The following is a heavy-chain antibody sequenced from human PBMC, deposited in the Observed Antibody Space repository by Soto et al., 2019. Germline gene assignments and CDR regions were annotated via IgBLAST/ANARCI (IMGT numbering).Heavy chain of an antibody. J-gene: IGHJ6*02. V-gene: IGHV1-18*01. CDR2: ISAYNGNT. Sequence: ASVKVSCKASGYTFTSYGVSWVRQAPGQGLEWMGWISAYNGNTNYAQKLQGRVTMTTDTSTSTAYMELRSLRSDDTAVYYCARVGYSSGWYLENYYGMDVWGQGTTVTVSS. CDR1: GYTFTSYG. D-gene: IGHD6-19*01. CDR3: ARVGYSSGWYLENYYGMDV.